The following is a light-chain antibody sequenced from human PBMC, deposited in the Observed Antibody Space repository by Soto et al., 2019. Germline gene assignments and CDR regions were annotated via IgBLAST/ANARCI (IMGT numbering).Light chain of an antibody. CDR1: QTVLYSPNNKNY. V-gene: IGKV4-1*01. Sequence: DIVMTQSPDSLAVSLGERATINCKSSQTVLYSPNNKNYLAWYQQKPRQPPKLLISWASTRESGVPDRFTGSGSGTDVTLTISSLQAEDVAVYYCQQYFTTPRTFGQGTKVEIK. CDR3: QQYFTTPRT. J-gene: IGKJ1*01. CDR2: WAS.